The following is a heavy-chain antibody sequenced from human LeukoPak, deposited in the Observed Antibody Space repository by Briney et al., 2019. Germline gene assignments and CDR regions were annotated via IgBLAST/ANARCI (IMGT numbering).Heavy chain of an antibody. Sequence: GSLSLTCAASGGTFSDHYMDWIRQAPGKGLEWIARIKHKANNYITAYVESMKGILIVSREDSKKSLYLQMNSLRSDATAVDYCTRVRLVGDTYERVRSFDYWGQGTLVTVSS. CDR2: IKHKANNYIT. CDR3: TRVRLVGDTYERVRSFDY. CDR1: GGTFSDHY. D-gene: IGHD1-26*01. V-gene: IGHV3-72*01. J-gene: IGHJ4*02.